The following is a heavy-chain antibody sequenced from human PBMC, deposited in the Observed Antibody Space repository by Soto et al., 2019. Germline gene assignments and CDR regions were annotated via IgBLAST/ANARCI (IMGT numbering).Heavy chain of an antibody. J-gene: IGHJ4*02. Sequence: TLSLTCTVSGGSISSGGYYWSWIRQHPGKGLEWIGYIYYSGSTYYNPSLKSRVTMSVDTSKNQFSLKLSSVTAADTAVYYCASGTGSGYQKSPFDYWGQGTLVTVSS. CDR2: IYYSGST. CDR1: GGSISSGGYY. V-gene: IGHV4-31*02. CDR3: ASGTGSGYQKSPFDY. D-gene: IGHD3-3*01.